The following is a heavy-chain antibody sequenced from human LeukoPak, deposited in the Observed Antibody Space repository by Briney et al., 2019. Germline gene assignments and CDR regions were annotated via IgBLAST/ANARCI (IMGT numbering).Heavy chain of an antibody. CDR2: ISYDGSNK. CDR3: AGDPPGD. V-gene: IGHV3-30*04. CDR1: GFTFSSYA. Sequence: PGGSLRLSCAASGFTFSSYAMHWVRQAPGKGLEWVAVISYDGSNKYYADSVKGRFTISRDNSKNTLYLQMNSLRAEDTAVYYCAGDPPGDWGQGTLVTVSS. D-gene: IGHD3-10*01. J-gene: IGHJ4*02.